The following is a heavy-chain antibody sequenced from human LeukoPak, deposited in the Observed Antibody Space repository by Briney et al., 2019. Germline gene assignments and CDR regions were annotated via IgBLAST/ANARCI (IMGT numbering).Heavy chain of an antibody. CDR3: AKSAENVVVTAIYYYMDV. V-gene: IGHV3-23*01. CDR2: LSGSGGTT. Sequence: GGSLRLSCAASGFTFSNYAMNWVRQTPGKGLEWISTLSGSGGTTYYADSVKGRFTISRDNSKNTLYLQVNSLRAEDTAIYYCAKSAENVVVTAIYYYMDVWGKGTTVTVSS. D-gene: IGHD2-21*02. J-gene: IGHJ6*03. CDR1: GFTFSNYA.